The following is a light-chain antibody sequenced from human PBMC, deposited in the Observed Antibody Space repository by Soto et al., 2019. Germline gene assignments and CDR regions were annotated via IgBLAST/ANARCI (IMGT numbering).Light chain of an antibody. Sequence: QSALTQPRSVSGSPGQSVTISCTGTSSDVGGYNYVSWYQQHPDKAPKLMISDVNKRPSGVPDRFSGSKSGNTASLTISGLQAEDDADYYCCSYAGTYTWVFGGGTKLTVL. CDR3: CSYAGTYTWV. J-gene: IGLJ3*02. CDR1: SSDVGGYNY. V-gene: IGLV2-11*01. CDR2: DVN.